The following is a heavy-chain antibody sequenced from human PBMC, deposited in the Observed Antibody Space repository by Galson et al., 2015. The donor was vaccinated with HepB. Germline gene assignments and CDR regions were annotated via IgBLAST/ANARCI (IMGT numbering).Heavy chain of an antibody. Sequence: QSGAEVKKPGESLKISCKGSGYSFTSYWIGWVRQMPGKGLEWMGIIYPGDSDIIYSPSFQGQVTISADKSINTAYLQWSSLRASDTAMYYCARRGRAPDDAFDIWGQGTMVTVSS. CDR1: GYSFTSYW. V-gene: IGHV5-51*01. CDR2: IYPGDSDI. J-gene: IGHJ3*02. CDR3: ARRGRAPDDAFDI.